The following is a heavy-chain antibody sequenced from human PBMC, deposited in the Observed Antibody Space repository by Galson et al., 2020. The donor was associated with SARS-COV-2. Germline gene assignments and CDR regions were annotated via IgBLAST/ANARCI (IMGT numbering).Heavy chain of an antibody. V-gene: IGHV1-8*01. CDR1: GYTFTSYD. J-gene: IGHJ6*02. CDR3: AGGVDYGDYEPGYGMDV. D-gene: IGHD4-17*01. Sequence: ASVKVSCKASGYTFTSYDINWVRQATGQGLEWMGWMNPNSGNTGYAQKFQGRVTMTRNTSISTAYMELSSLRSEDTAVYYCAGGVDYGDYEPGYGMDVWGQGTTVTVSS. CDR2: MNPNSGNT.